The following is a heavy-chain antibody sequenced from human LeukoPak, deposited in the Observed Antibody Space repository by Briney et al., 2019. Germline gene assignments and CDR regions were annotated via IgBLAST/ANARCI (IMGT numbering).Heavy chain of an antibody. CDR1: GGSISSYY. J-gene: IGHJ4*02. Sequence: SETLSLTCTVSGGSISSYYWNWIRQPPGKGLEWIGYIYYSGTTNYNPSLKSRVAISVDTSKNQFSLKLSSVTAADTAVYYCAGGVYIAAAQYGYWGQGTLVTVSS. CDR2: IYYSGTT. V-gene: IGHV4-59*01. CDR3: AGGVYIAAAQYGY. D-gene: IGHD6-13*01.